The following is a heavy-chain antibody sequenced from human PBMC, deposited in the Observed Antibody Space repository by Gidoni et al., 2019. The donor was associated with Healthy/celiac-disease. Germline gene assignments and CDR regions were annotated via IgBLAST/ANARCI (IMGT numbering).Heavy chain of an antibody. Sequence: QVQLVASGGGVVQPGRSLRLSCAASGFTFSSYAMHWVRQAPGKGLEWVAVISYDGSNKYYADSVKGRFTISRDNSKNTLYLQMNSLRAEDTAVYYCARRDPVGRWLHSDYYYGMDVWGQGTTVTVSS. CDR1: GFTFSSYA. CDR2: ISYDGSNK. V-gene: IGHV3-30*04. J-gene: IGHJ6*02. D-gene: IGHD5-12*01. CDR3: ARRDPVGRWLHSDYYYGMDV.